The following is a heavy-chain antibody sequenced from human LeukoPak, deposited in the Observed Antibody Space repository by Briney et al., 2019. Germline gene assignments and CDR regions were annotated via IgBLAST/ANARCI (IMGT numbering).Heavy chain of an antibody. CDR2: MSGSGSST. Sequence: PGGSLRLSCAASGFTFNTYAMSWVRQAPGKGLEWVSSMSGSGSSTYYADSVKGRFTISRDNSKNTLYLRMNSLRAEDTALYYCASAREYSSEYKWGQGTPVTVSS. D-gene: IGHD6-19*01. CDR3: ASAREYSSEYK. J-gene: IGHJ4*02. V-gene: IGHV3-23*01. CDR1: GFTFNTYA.